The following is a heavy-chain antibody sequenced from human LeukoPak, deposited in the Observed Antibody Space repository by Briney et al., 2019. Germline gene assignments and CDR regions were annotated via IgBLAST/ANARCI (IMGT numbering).Heavy chain of an antibody. Sequence: SETLSLTCTVSGGSISSYYWSWIRQPPGKGLEGIGYIYSSGSTNYNPSLKNRVTISVDTSKNQFSLKVKSVTAADTAMYFCARREKHYAFWSAFNPWGQGALVTVSS. D-gene: IGHD3-3*01. CDR2: IYSSGST. CDR1: GGSISSYY. CDR3: ARREKHYAFWSAFNP. J-gene: IGHJ5*02. V-gene: IGHV4-4*09.